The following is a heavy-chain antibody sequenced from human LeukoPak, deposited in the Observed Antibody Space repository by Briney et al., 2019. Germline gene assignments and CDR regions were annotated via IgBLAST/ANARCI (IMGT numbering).Heavy chain of an antibody. Sequence: PGGSLRLSCAASGFTFSSYSMNWVRQAPGKGLEWVSYISSSSSTIYYADSVKGRFTISRDNAKNSLYLQMNSLRAEDTAVYYCAEGSSSIFDYWGQGTLVTVSS. J-gene: IGHJ4*02. D-gene: IGHD6-6*01. V-gene: IGHV3-48*01. CDR2: ISSSSSTI. CDR3: AEGSSSIFDY. CDR1: GFTFSSYS.